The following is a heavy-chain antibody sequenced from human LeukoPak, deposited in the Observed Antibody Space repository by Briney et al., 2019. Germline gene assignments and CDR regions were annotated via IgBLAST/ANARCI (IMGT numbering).Heavy chain of an antibody. D-gene: IGHD3-10*01. CDR3: ASLFGSGSPVP. V-gene: IGHV3-30-3*01. Sequence: GGSLRLSCAASGFTFSSYAMHWVRQAPGKGLEWVAVISYDGSNKYYADSVKGRFTISRDNSKNTLYLQMNSLRAEDTAVYYCASLFGSGSPVPWGQGTLVTVSS. J-gene: IGHJ5*02. CDR2: ISYDGSNK. CDR1: GFTFSSYA.